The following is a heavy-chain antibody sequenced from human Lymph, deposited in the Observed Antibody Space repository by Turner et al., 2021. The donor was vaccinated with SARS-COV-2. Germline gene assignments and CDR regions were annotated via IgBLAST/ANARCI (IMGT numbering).Heavy chain of an antibody. CDR2: ISGNNDNT. Sequence: QVQRVQSGAEVKKPGSSVTVPCKASGYTFTNYGISWVRQAPGEGLERMGWISGNNDNTNDAQKHQGRVTMTTDTSTSTAYMELRSLRSDDTAVYYGARSNFDWLFSPDWFDPWGQGTLVIVSS. J-gene: IGHJ5*02. V-gene: IGHV1-18*01. CDR3: ARSNFDWLFSPDWFDP. D-gene: IGHD3-9*01. CDR1: GYTFTNYG.